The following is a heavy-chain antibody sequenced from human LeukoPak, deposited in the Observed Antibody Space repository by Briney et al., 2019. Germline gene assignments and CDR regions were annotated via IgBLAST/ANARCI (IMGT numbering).Heavy chain of an antibody. CDR1: GFTFRSYA. J-gene: IGHJ4*02. CDR2: ISWDGTIK. CDR3: VRNRSQHCSTDY. V-gene: IGHV3-30-3*01. D-gene: IGHD2-21*02. Sequence: PGGSLRLSCAASGFTFRSYAIHWVRQAPGKGLEWVACISWDGTIKYYADSVKGRFSISRDNSKNTLSLQMNSLRGEDTAVYYRVRNRSQHCSTDYWGQRGQLTVSS.